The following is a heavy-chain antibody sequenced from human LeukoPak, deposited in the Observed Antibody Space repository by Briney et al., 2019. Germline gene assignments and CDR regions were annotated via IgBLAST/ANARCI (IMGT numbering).Heavy chain of an antibody. CDR3: ARDRGDLGAQYLQY. CDR1: GFTFNRYG. Sequence: GGSLRLSCVASGFTFNRYGMTWVRQAPGKGLEWVSAISDSDGGTYYADSVKDRFTISRDNSKKTLYLQMNSLRPEDTAVYYCARDRGDLGAQYLQYWGQGTLVTVSP. CDR2: ISDSDGGT. V-gene: IGHV3-23*01. D-gene: IGHD4-17*01. J-gene: IGHJ1*01.